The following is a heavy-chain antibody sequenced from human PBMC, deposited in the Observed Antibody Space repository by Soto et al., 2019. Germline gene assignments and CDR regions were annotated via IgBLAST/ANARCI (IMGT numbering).Heavy chain of an antibody. CDR3: AKQPPLHNWYYFDY. Sequence: GGALRLSCAASGFTVSSNYMSWVRQAPGKGLEWVSVIYSGGSTYYADSVKGRFTISRDNSKNTLYLQMNSLRAEDTAVYYCAKQPPLHNWYYFDYWGQGTLVTVSS. J-gene: IGHJ4*02. CDR2: IYSGGST. V-gene: IGHV3-53*01. D-gene: IGHD1-1*01. CDR1: GFTVSSNY.